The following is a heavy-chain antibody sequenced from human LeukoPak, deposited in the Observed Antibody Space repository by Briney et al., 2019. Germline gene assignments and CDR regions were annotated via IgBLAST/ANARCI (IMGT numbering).Heavy chain of an antibody. Sequence: SVKVSCKASGGTFSSYAISWVRQAPGQGLEWMGGIIPIFGTANYAQKFQGRVTITADESTSTAYMELSSLRSEDTAVYYCARGQYRYDFWSGYLFPSDYYYGMDVWGRGTTVTVSS. CDR1: GGTFSSYA. CDR2: IIPIFGTA. CDR3: ARGQYRYDFWSGYLFPSDYYYGMDV. J-gene: IGHJ6*02. D-gene: IGHD3-3*01. V-gene: IGHV1-69*13.